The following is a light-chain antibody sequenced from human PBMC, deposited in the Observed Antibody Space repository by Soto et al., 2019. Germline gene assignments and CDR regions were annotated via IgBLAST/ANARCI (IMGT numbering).Light chain of an antibody. CDR3: QQYGSSGT. J-gene: IGKJ1*01. CDR1: QSVSNNY. V-gene: IGKV3-20*01. CDR2: GAS. Sequence: ESVFTQSPGTLSLSPGERATLSCRASQSVSNNYLAWYQQKPGQAPRLLIYGASTRATGIPDRFSGSGSGTDFTLTISRLEPEDSAVYYCQQYGSSGTLGQGTKVDTK.